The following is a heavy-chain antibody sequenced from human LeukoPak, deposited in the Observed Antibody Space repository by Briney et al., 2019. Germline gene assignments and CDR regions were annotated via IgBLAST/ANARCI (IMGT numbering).Heavy chain of an antibody. Sequence: SETLSLTCIVSGGSISPYYWSWVRQPAGKGLEWIGRVYDSGTPNLNPSLRSRVSMSVDTPDNRFSLKLRSVTVADTGVYYCARGGYLGYDVSLVDYYYALDAWGQGITVTVSS. V-gene: IGHV4-4*07. D-gene: IGHD5-12*01. CDR3: ARGGYLGYDVSLVDYYYALDA. CDR2: VYDSGTP. CDR1: GGSISPYY. J-gene: IGHJ6*02.